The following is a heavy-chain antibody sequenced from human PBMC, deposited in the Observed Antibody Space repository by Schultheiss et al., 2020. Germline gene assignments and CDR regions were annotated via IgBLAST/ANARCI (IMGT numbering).Heavy chain of an antibody. CDR1: GFTFSSYA. D-gene: IGHD5-24*01. CDR3: AGQGDGYPD. Sequence: GGSLRLSCAASGFTFSSYAMHWVRQAPGKGLEWVAVISYDGSNKYYADSVKGRFTVSRDNSKNTLCLQMNSLRAEDTAMYYCAGQGDGYPDWGQGTLVTVSS. V-gene: IGHV3-30-3*01. CDR2: ISYDGSNK. J-gene: IGHJ4*02.